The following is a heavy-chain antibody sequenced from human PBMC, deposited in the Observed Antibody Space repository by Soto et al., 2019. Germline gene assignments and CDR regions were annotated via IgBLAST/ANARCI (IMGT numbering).Heavy chain of an antibody. V-gene: IGHV1-18*04. CDR3: ASSRAFYCSSTSCHDYNWFDP. Sequence: ASVKVSCKSSGDSFNDYYIHWVRQAPGQGLEWMGWISAYNGNTNYAQKLQGRVTMTTDTSTSTAYMELRSLRSDDTAVYYCASSRAFYCSSTSCHDYNWFDPWGQGTLVTVSS. CDR2: ISAYNGNT. J-gene: IGHJ5*02. CDR1: GDSFNDYY. D-gene: IGHD2-2*01.